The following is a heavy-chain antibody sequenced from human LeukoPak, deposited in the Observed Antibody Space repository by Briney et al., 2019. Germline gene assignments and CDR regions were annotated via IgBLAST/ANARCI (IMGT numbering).Heavy chain of an antibody. CDR3: ARGLSALTGDFYYYGMDV. V-gene: IGHV1-8*01. J-gene: IGHJ6*02. D-gene: IGHD7-27*01. CDR1: GGTFRSHI. CDR2: MNPNSGNT. Sequence: ASVKVSCKTSGGTFRSHIFSWVRQATGQGLEWMGWMNPNSGNTGYAQKFQGRVTMTRNTSISTAYMELSSLRSEDTAVYYCARGLSALTGDFYYYGMDVWGQGTTVTVSS.